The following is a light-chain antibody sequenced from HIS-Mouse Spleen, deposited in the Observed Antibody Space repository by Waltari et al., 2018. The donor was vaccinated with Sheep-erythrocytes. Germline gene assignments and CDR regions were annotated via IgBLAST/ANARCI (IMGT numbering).Light chain of an antibody. CDR3: QQSYSTPQFT. J-gene: IGKJ3*01. V-gene: IGKV1-39*01. CDR2: AAS. Sequence: DIQMTQSPSSLSASVGDRVTITCRASQSISSYLNWYQQKPGKAPKLLIYAASSFQSGVPSRFSVSGSGTDFTLTISSLQPEDFATYYCQQSYSTPQFTFGPGTKVDIK. CDR1: QSISSY.